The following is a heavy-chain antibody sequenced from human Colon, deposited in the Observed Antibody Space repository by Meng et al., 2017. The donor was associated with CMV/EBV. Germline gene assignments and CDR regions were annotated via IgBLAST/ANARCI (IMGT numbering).Heavy chain of an antibody. CDR3: TRPRGGGVGSSDV. J-gene: IGHJ6*02. Sequence: GESLKISCAASGFTFSGSAMHWVRQASGKGLEWVGRIRSKANSYATAYAASVKGRFTISRDDSKNTAYLQMNSLKTEDTAVYYCTRPRGGGVGSSDVWGQGTMVTVSS. D-gene: IGHD3-16*01. V-gene: IGHV3-73*01. CDR2: IRSKANSYAT. CDR1: GFTFSGSA.